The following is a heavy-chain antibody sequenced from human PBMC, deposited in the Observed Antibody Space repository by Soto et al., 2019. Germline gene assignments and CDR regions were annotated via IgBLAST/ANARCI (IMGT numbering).Heavy chain of an antibody. J-gene: IGHJ4*02. V-gene: IGHV3-23*01. D-gene: IGHD2-21*01. CDR3: AKGLRSMCSPLDY. CDR1: GFALNSCA. CDR2: LSAGSP. Sequence: GVSLILSCAASGFALNSCAMSWVRHSPGKGLEWVSSLSAGSPYYADSVKGRFTISRDDAKNELYLHINSLTVDDTAVYYCAKGLRSMCSPLDYWGQGTMVPVSS.